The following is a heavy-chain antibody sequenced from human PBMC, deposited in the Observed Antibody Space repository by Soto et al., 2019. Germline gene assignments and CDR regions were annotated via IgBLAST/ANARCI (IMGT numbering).Heavy chain of an antibody. CDR1: GGTFSSYA. J-gene: IGHJ4*02. Sequence: SVKVSCKASGGTFSSYAISWVRQAPGQGLEWMGGIIPIFGTTNYAQKFQGRVTMAADTSTSTAYMDLSSLRSDDTAVYYCARDLAAADYWGQGTLVTVSS. D-gene: IGHD6-13*01. CDR2: IIPIFGTT. V-gene: IGHV1-69*06. CDR3: ARDLAAADY.